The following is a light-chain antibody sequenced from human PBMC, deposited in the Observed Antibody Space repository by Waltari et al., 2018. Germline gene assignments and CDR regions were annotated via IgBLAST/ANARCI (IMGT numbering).Light chain of an antibody. Sequence: DIQMTQSPSSLSASVGDRVTITCRASQSISSYLNWYQQKPGKAPKLLIYAASSLQSGVPSRFSGSGSGTDFTLTISSLQPEDIATYYCQQFDNLVYTFGQGTKLEIK. CDR3: QQFDNLVYT. CDR2: AAS. CDR1: QSISSY. J-gene: IGKJ2*01. V-gene: IGKV1-39*01.